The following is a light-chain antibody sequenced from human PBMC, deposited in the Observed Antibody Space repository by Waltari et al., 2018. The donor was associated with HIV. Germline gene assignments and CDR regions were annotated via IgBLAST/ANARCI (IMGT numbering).Light chain of an antibody. CDR1: GLPQQY. J-gene: IGLJ3*02. Sequence: SYELTQPPSVSVSPAQTARITCSGDGLPQQYASWYQQKPGQAPGMVMYKDTERPSGSPERFSGSSSGTTVTLTISGVQAEDEADYHCQSLDTSNTWVFGGGTKLTVL. CDR2: KDT. CDR3: QSLDTSNTWV. V-gene: IGLV3-25*03.